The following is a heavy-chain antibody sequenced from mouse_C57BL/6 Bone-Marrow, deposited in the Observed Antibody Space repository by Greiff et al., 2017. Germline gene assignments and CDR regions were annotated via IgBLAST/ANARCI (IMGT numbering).Heavy chain of an antibody. J-gene: IGHJ3*01. V-gene: IGHV1-50*01. CDR2: IDPSDSYT. CDR1: GYTFTSYW. CDR3: ARPPYYYGSSWFAY. D-gene: IGHD1-1*01. Sequence: QVQLQQPGAELVKPGASVKLSCKASGYTFTSYWMQWVKQRPGQGLEWIGEIDPSDSYTNYNQKFKGKATLTVDTSSSTAYMQLSSLTSEDSAVYYCARPPYYYGSSWFAYWGQGTLVTVSA.